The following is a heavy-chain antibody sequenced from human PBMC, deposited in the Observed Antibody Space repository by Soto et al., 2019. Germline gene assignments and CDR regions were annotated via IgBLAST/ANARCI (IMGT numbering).Heavy chain of an antibody. V-gene: IGHV1-18*01. J-gene: IGHJ4*02. CDR2: ISAYNGNT. CDR3: ASDPPPPDY. Sequence: QVQLVQSGAEVKKPGASVKVSCKASGYTFASYAISWMRQAPGQGLEWMGWISAYNGNTNYAQKLQGRVTMTTDTSTRTAYMEPRSLRSDDTAVYSCASDPPPPDYWGQGTLVTVSS. CDR1: GYTFASYA.